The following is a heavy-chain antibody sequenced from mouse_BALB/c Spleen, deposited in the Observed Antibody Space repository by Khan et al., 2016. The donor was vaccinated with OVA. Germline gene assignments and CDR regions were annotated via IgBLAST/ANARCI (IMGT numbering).Heavy chain of an antibody. J-gene: IGHJ3*01. CDR3: ARGYFGNYEFAY. D-gene: IGHD2-1*01. CDR1: GYTFTNYW. Sequence: QVQLQQSGAELVKPGASVKLSCKTSGYTFTNYWIQWVKQRPGQGLGWIGEIFPGTGTTYFNEDFKGKATLTIDTSSATVYMQLSSLTSEDSAVYFCARGYFGNYEFAYWGQGTLVTVSA. CDR2: IFPGTGTT. V-gene: IGHV1S132*01.